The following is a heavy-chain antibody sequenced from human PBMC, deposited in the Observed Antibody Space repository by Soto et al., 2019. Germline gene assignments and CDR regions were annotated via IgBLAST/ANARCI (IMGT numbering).Heavy chain of an antibody. D-gene: IGHD3-3*01. Sequence: QMQLVQSGGGVVQPGRSLRLSCVASGFTFSSHGMHWVRQAPGKGLEWVAVISYDGINIYYADSVKGRFTISRDNSKNTLFLQLNSLRDEDTAVYYCAKALRPGITICGNGMDVWGQGTTVTVSS. CDR3: AKALRPGITICGNGMDV. CDR1: GFTFSSHG. J-gene: IGHJ6*02. CDR2: ISYDGINI. V-gene: IGHV3-30*18.